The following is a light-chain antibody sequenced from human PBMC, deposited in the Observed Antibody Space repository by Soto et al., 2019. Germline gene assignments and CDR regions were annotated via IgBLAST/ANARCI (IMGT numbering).Light chain of an antibody. CDR3: QQYNSYRT. CDR1: QSIGRW. Sequence: DIQMTQSPSTLSASVGDRVTITCRASQSIGRWLAWYQQKPGKAPKLLIYKASSLESGVPSRFSVSGSGTEFTLAISSLQPDDFATYYCQQYNSYRTFGQGTKVEIK. V-gene: IGKV1-5*03. J-gene: IGKJ1*01. CDR2: KAS.